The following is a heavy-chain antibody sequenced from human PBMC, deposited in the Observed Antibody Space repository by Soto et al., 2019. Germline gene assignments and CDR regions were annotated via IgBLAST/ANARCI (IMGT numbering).Heavy chain of an antibody. V-gene: IGHV3-11*04. CDR3: AREIGHYYESSGRGDY. CDR2: ISSSGSTI. D-gene: IGHD3-22*01. CDR1: GFKFSDHY. J-gene: IGHJ4*02. Sequence: ESGGGLVEPGGSLRLSCAASGFKFSDHYMTWIRQAPGKGLEWVSYISSSGSTIYYADSVKGRFTISRDNAKNSLYLQMNSLRAEDTAVYYCAREIGHYYESSGRGDYWGQGTLVTVSS.